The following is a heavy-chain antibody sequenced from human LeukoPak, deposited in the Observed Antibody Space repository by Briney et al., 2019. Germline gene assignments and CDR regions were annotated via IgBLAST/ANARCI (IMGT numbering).Heavy chain of an antibody. CDR2: ISGSGGST. CDR3: AKLKDPSCYSNFDY. J-gene: IGHJ4*02. Sequence: GSLRLSCAASGVTLSSYAMSWVRQAPGKGLEWVSAISGSGGSTYYADSVKGRFTISRDNSKNTLYLQMNSLRAEDTAVYYCAKLKDPSCYSNFDYWGQGTLVTVSS. V-gene: IGHV3-23*01. D-gene: IGHD2-2*01. CDR1: GVTLSSYA.